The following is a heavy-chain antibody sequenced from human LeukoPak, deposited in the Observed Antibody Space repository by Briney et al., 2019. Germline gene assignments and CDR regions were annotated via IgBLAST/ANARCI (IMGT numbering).Heavy chain of an antibody. J-gene: IGHJ6*02. V-gene: IGHV3-33*01. Sequence: PGGSLRLSCAASGFTFSSYGMHWVRQAPGNGLEWVAVIWYDGSNKYYADSVKGLFTISRDNSKNTLYLQMNSLRAEDTAVYYCAREAYSSGYPYYYYGMDVWGQGTTVTVSS. D-gene: IGHD3-22*01. CDR2: IWYDGSNK. CDR1: GFTFSSYG. CDR3: AREAYSSGYPYYYYGMDV.